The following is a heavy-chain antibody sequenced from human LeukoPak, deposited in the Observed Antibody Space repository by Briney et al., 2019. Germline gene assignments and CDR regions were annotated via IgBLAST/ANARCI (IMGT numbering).Heavy chain of an antibody. V-gene: IGHV3-53*01. J-gene: IGHJ6*03. Sequence: GGSLRLSCAASGFTVSSNYMSWVRQAPGKWLEWVSVIYSGGSTYYADSVKGRFTISRDNAKSSLYLQMDSLRAEDTAVYYCARDPYSGNYGAYYYYYMDVWGKGTTVTISS. CDR1: GFTVSSNY. D-gene: IGHD1-26*01. CDR2: IYSGGST. CDR3: ARDPYSGNYGAYYYYYMDV.